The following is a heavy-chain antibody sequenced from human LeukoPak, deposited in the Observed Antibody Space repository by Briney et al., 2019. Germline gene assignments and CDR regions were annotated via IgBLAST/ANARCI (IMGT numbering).Heavy chain of an antibody. CDR1: GFTFSSYG. CDR2: IRYDGSNK. D-gene: IGHD3-10*01. Sequence: GGSLRLSCAASGFTFSSYGMHRVRQAPGKGLEWVAFIRYDGSNKYYADSVKGRFTISRDNSKNTLYLQMNSLRAEDTAVYYCARDHLWFGELGGTLGYWGQGTLVTVSS. CDR3: ARDHLWFGELGGTLGY. J-gene: IGHJ4*02. V-gene: IGHV3-30*02.